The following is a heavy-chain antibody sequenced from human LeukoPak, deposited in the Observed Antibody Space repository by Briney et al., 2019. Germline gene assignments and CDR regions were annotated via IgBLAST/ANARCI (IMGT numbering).Heavy chain of an antibody. V-gene: IGHV3-9*01. CDR3: AKVSGDYGFYSFDY. Sequence: GRSLRLSCAASGFTFDDYAMHWVRQAPGKGLEWVSGISWNSGSIGYADSVKGRFTISRDNAKSSLYLQMNSLRAEDTALYYCAKVSGDYGFYSFDYWGQGTLVTVSS. CDR2: ISWNSGSI. CDR1: GFTFDDYA. D-gene: IGHD4-17*01. J-gene: IGHJ4*02.